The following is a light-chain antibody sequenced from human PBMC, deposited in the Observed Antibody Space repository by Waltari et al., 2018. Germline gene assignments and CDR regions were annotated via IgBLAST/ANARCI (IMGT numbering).Light chain of an antibody. CDR1: QSISSY. Sequence: ESVLTQSPGTLSLSPGERATLSCRASQSISSYLALYQQKPGQAPRLLIYGGSSRATGIPDRFSGSGSGTDFTLTISRLEPEDFAVYYCQQYGSSPLSFGGGTKVEI. CDR2: GGS. J-gene: IGKJ4*01. V-gene: IGKV3-20*01. CDR3: QQYGSSPLS.